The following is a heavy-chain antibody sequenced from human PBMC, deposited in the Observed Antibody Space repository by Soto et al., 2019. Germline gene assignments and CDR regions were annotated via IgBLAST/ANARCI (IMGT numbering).Heavy chain of an antibody. J-gene: IGHJ4*02. CDR2: VIPILEMT. D-gene: IGHD3-10*01. CDR3: ATGRRSDLQVGLFDS. V-gene: IGHV1-69*02. CDR1: GGTFTSNS. Sequence: QVHLVQSGAEVKRPGSSVKVSCKASGGTFTSNSVNWVRQAPGQGLEWMGRVIPILEMTNYAQKFQGRVTITADTSTGTVYMELNSLRSEVTAIYYCATGRRSDLQVGLFDSWGQGTLVTVSA.